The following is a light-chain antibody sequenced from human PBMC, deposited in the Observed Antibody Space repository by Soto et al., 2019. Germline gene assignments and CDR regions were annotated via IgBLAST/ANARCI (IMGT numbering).Light chain of an antibody. CDR1: QSVSSY. CDR3: QQRSNWWT. J-gene: IGKJ1*01. Sequence: EIVLTQSPATLSLSPGERATLSCRASQSVSSYLAWYQQKPGQAPRLLIYDASNRATCIPARFSGSGSGTDFALTISSLEPEDFAVYYGQQRSNWWTFGQGTKVEIK. V-gene: IGKV3-11*01. CDR2: DAS.